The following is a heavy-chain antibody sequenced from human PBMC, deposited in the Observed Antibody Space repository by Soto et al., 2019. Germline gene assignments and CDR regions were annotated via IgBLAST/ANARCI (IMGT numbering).Heavy chain of an antibody. CDR3: ARTQTGPRGWWFDP. V-gene: IGHV4-4*07. D-gene: IGHD3-9*01. Sequence: QVQLQESGPGLVKPSETLSLTCSVSGGSISGYYWTWIRQPAGRGLEWIGRVYPNVNTNFNPSLKSRVTMSVDTSKNQISLELSSVTAADTAVYYCARTQTGPRGWWFDPWGQGTLVTVSS. CDR1: GGSISGYY. J-gene: IGHJ5*02. CDR2: VYPNVNT.